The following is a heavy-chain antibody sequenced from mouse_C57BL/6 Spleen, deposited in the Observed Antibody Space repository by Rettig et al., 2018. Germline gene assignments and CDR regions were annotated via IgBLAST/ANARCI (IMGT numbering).Heavy chain of an antibody. Sequence: NYNEKFKSKATLTVDKSSSTAYMQLSSLTSEDSAVYYCAREEDYDDVWGTGTTVTVSS. CDR3: AREEDYDDV. J-gene: IGHJ1*03. V-gene: IGHV1-53*01. D-gene: IGHD2-4*01.